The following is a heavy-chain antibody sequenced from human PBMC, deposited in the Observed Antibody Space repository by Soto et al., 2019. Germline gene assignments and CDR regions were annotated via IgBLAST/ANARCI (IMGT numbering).Heavy chain of an antibody. CDR2: IRSKANSYAT. CDR1: GFTFSCSA. CDR3: TRHVWFGESDEYYYYGMDV. Sequence: GGSLRLSCAASGFTFSCSAMHWVGQASGKGLEWVGRIRSKANSYATAYAASVKGRFTISRDDSKNTAYLQMNSLKTEDTAVYYCTRHVWFGESDEYYYYGMDVWGQGTTVTVSS. V-gene: IGHV3-73*01. J-gene: IGHJ6*02. D-gene: IGHD3-10*01.